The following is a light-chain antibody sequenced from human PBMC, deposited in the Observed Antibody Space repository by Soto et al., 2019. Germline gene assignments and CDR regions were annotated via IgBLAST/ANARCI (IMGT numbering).Light chain of an antibody. Sequence: EIVMTQSPATLSVSPGERATLSCRASQSVSSNLAWYQQKPGQATRLLIYGASTRATGIPARFSGSGSGTDFTLTISSLQSEDFAVYYCQQYNNWPSLTFGGGTKVEIK. CDR3: QQYNNWPSLT. CDR2: GAS. V-gene: IGKV3-15*01. CDR1: QSVSSN. J-gene: IGKJ4*01.